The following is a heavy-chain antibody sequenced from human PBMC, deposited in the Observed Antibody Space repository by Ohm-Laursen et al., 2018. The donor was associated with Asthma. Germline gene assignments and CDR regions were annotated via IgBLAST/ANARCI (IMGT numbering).Heavy chain of an antibody. CDR1: GYTFTSYG. D-gene: IGHD2-21*01. CDR3: ATLDYSSSMEHYFDY. V-gene: IGHV1-18*04. J-gene: IGHJ4*02. Sequence: VASVKVSCKASGYTFTSYGISWVRQAPGQGLEWMGWISAYNGNTNYAQKLQGRVTMTTDTSTSTAYMELRSLRSDDTAVYYCATLDYSSSMEHYFDYWGQGTLVTVSS. CDR2: ISAYNGNT.